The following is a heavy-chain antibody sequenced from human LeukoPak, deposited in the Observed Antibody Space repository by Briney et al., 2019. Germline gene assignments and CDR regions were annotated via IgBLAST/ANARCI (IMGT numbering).Heavy chain of an antibody. CDR1: VGSIRSNNFS. J-gene: IGHJ4*02. Sequence: SSETLSLTCSVSVGSIRSNNFSWAWIRQPPGKGLEWIGSFSYGGTTYFNPSLKSRVTMSVDTSKNQFSLKVTSVTAADTAVYYCARRTAVARTAHFDYWGQGILVTVSS. CDR2: FSYGGTT. CDR3: ARRTAVARTAHFDY. V-gene: IGHV4-39*01. D-gene: IGHD6-19*01.